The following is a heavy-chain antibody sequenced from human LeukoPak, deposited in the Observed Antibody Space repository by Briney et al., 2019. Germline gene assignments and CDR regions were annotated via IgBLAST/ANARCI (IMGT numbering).Heavy chain of an antibody. CDR2: IIPILGIA. Sequence: SVKVSCKASGYTFTGYYMHWVRQAPGQGLEWMGRIIPILGIANYAQKFQGRVTITADKSTSTAYMELSSLRSEDTAVYYCVRDFRSGYSYGYVYWGQGTLVTVSS. CDR1: GYTFTGYY. D-gene: IGHD5-18*01. V-gene: IGHV1-69*04. CDR3: VRDFRSGYSYGYVY. J-gene: IGHJ4*02.